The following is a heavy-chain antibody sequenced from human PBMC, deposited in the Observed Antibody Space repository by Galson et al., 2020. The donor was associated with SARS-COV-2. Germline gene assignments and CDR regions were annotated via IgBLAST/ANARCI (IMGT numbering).Heavy chain of an antibody. CDR2: IYPGDSDT. V-gene: IGHV5-51*01. Sequence: GESLKISCKGSGYSFTKYWIGWVRQMPGKGLEWMGIIYPGDSDTRYSPSFEGQVTISADKSITTAYLQWSSLKASDTAMYYCARLPNGGSGFDWSCDYWGQGSLVTVSS. CDR1: GYSFTKYW. D-gene: IGHD3-9*01. CDR3: ARLPNGGSGFDWSCDY. J-gene: IGHJ4*02.